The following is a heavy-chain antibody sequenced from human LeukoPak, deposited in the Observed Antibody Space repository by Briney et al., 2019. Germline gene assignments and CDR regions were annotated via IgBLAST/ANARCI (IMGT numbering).Heavy chain of an antibody. CDR2: IYYSGST. CDR1: GGSISNSDYY. CDR3: ARVGGITGTTYFDY. D-gene: IGHD1-20*01. V-gene: IGHV4-39*07. Sequence: SETLSLTCTVSGGSISNSDYYWGWIRQPPGKGLEWIGNIYYSGSTYYNPSLKSRVTISVDTSKNQFSLEVSSVTAADTAVYYCARVGGITGTTYFDYWGQGTLVTVSS. J-gene: IGHJ4*02.